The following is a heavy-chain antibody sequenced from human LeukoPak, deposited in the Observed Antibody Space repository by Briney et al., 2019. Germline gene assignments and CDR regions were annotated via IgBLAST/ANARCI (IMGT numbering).Heavy chain of an antibody. CDR3: ARVGPKKLELRSSFGY. V-gene: IGHV3-20*04. J-gene: IGHJ4*02. Sequence: TGGSLRLSCAASGFTFDDYGMSWVRQAPGKGLEWVSGINWNGGSTGYADSVKGRFTISRDNAKNSLYLQMNSLRAEDTALYYCARVGPKKLELRSSFGYWGQGTLVTVSS. CDR1: GFTFDDYG. CDR2: INWNGGST. D-gene: IGHD1-7*01.